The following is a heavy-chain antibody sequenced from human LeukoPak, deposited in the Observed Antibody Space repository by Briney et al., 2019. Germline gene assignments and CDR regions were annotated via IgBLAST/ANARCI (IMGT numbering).Heavy chain of an antibody. CDR3: ARDSSLTIFGVVILKY. Sequence: ASVKVSCKASGYTFTSYGISWVRQAPGQGLEWMGWISAYNGNTNYAQKLQGRVTMTTDTSTSTAYMELRSPRSDDTAVYYCARDSSLTIFGVVILKYWGQGTLVTVSS. J-gene: IGHJ4*02. CDR1: GYTFTSYG. D-gene: IGHD3-3*01. V-gene: IGHV1-18*01. CDR2: ISAYNGNT.